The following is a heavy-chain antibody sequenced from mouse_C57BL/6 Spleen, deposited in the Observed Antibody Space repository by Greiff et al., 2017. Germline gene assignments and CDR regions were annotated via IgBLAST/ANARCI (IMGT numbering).Heavy chain of an antibody. CDR3: ARSTTAGTEIYYYAMDY. CDR1: GYAFSSSW. Sequence: QVQLKQSGPELVKPGASVKISCKASGYAFSSSWMNWVKPRPGKGLEWIGRIYPGDGDTNYNGKFKGKATLNADKSSSTAYMQLSSLTSEDSAVYFCARSTTAGTEIYYYAMDYWGQGTSVTVSS. V-gene: IGHV1-82*01. J-gene: IGHJ4*01. CDR2: IYPGDGDT. D-gene: IGHD4-1*01.